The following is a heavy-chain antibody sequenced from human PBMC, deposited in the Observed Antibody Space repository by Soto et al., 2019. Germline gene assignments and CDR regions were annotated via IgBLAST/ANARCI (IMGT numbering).Heavy chain of an antibody. CDR2: IYNSGST. CDR3: ARGPSGDKVDY. Sequence: QVQLQESGPGVVEPSQTLSLTCTVSVGSINNNGYFWSWIRQPPGSGLEWIGHIYNSGSTYSNPSLKSRLTISVDTSKNQFSLKLSSVTAADTAVYYCARGPSGDKVDYWGQGTLVTVSS. CDR1: VGSINNNGYF. V-gene: IGHV4-30-4*01. D-gene: IGHD1-26*01. J-gene: IGHJ4*02.